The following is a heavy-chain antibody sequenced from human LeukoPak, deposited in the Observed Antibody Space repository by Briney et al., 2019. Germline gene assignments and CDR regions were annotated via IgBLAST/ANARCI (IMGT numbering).Heavy chain of an antibody. CDR3: AKADDYGDYVSAFDI. CDR1: GFTVSSNY. V-gene: IGHV3-53*01. D-gene: IGHD4-17*01. CDR2: IYSGGST. J-gene: IGHJ3*02. Sequence: GGSLRLSCAASGFTVSSNYMGWVRQAPGKGLEWVSVIYSGGSTYYANSVKGRFTISRDNSKNTLYLQMNSLRAEDTAVYYCAKADDYGDYVSAFDIWGQGTMVTVSS.